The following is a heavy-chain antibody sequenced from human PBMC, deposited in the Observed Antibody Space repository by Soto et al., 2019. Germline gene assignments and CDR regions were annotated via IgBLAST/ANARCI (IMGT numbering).Heavy chain of an antibody. Sequence: ASVRVSCKASGYTFTGYYMHWVRQAPGQGLAWMGWIHPNSGGTNYAQKFQGWVTMTRDTSISTVYMELSRLRSDDTAVYYCARGQGPQGRITIFGVVIPARDWFDPWGQGTLVTVCS. D-gene: IGHD3-3*01. CDR2: IHPNSGGT. CDR1: GYTFTGYY. V-gene: IGHV1-2*04. J-gene: IGHJ5*02. CDR3: ARGQGPQGRITIFGVVIPARDWFDP.